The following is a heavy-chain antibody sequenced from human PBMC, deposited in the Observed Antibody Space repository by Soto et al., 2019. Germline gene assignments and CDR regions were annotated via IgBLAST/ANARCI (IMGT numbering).Heavy chain of an antibody. V-gene: IGHV4-39*01. CDR1: GDSISSSSYY. CDR3: VRIVVVTGAIA. Sequence: QLQLQESGPGLVKPSETLSLTCTVSGDSISSSSYYWGWIRQPPGKGLEWIASLYYSANTYYNPSLKSRVTISVDTSKNQFSLKLSFVTAADTAVYYCVRIVVVTGAIAWGQGTLVTVSS. D-gene: IGHD2-21*02. J-gene: IGHJ5*02. CDR2: LYYSANT.